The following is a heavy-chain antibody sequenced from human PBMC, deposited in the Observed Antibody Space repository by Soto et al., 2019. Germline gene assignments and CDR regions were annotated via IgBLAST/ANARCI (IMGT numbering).Heavy chain of an antibody. V-gene: IGHV4-59*01. J-gene: IGHJ6*02. Sequence: SETLSLTCTVSGASISTYYWSWIRQPPGKGLEWIGYMSYSGSTNYNPSLRRRVTTSVDTSKNQISLKLSSVTAADTAVYYCARVSSGDSCYFHFYYGMNVWGQGTTVTVSS. CDR1: GASISTYY. D-gene: IGHD2-15*01. CDR3: ARVSSGDSCYFHFYYGMNV. CDR2: MSYSGST.